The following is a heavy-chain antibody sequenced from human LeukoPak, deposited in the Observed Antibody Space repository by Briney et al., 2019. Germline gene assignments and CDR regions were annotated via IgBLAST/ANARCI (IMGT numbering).Heavy chain of an antibody. Sequence: SETLSLTCTVSGGSISSSSYYWGWIRQPPGKGLEWIGSIYYSGGTYYNPSLKSRVTISVDTSKNQFSLKLSSVTAADTAVYYCASQWELHQHDYWGQGTLVTVSS. CDR2: IYYSGGT. CDR1: GGSISSSSYY. V-gene: IGHV4-39*01. J-gene: IGHJ4*02. D-gene: IGHD1-26*01. CDR3: ASQWELHQHDY.